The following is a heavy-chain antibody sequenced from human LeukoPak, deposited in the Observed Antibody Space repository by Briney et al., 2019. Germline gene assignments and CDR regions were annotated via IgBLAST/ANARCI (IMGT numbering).Heavy chain of an antibody. CDR2: MNPNSGNT. J-gene: IGHJ6*02. CDR1: GYTFTSYD. V-gene: IGHV1-8*02. D-gene: IGHD4-23*01. CDR3: ARGEGYGGIYGMDV. Sequence: GASVKVSCKASGYTFTSYDINWVRQATGQGLEWMGWMNPNSGNTGYAQKFQGWVTMTRDTSISTAYMELSRLRSDDTAVYYCARGEGYGGIYGMDVWGQGITVTVSS.